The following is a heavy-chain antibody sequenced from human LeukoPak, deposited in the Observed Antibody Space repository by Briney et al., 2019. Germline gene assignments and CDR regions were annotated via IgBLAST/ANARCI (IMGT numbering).Heavy chain of an antibody. CDR1: GFTFSSYS. V-gene: IGHV3-21*04. CDR3: AKDEEYFDFWTGYPHFDY. Sequence: GGSLRLSCAASGFTFSSYSMNWVRQAPGKGLEWVSSISSSSSYIYYADSVKGRFTISRDNSKNTLYLQMNSLRVEDTAVYYCAKDEEYFDFWTGYPHFDYWGQGALVTVSS. CDR2: ISSSSSYI. J-gene: IGHJ4*02. D-gene: IGHD3-3*01.